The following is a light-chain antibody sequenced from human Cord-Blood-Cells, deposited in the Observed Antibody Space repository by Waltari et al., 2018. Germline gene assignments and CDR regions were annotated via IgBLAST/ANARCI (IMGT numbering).Light chain of an antibody. CDR3: SSYTSSSTVV. CDR1: RSDVGGFNY. J-gene: IGLJ2*01. Sequence: QSALTQPASVSGSPGQSLTLSCTGTRSDVGGFNYVSWYQQHPGKAPKLMIYDVSTRPSGVSNRFSGSKSGNTASLTISGLQAEDEADYYCSSYTSSSTVVFGGGTKLTVL. CDR2: DVS. V-gene: IGLV2-14*01.